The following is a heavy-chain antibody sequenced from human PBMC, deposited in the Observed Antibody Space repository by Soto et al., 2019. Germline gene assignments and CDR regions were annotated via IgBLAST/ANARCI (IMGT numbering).Heavy chain of an antibody. J-gene: IGHJ4*02. Sequence: SETLSLTCTVSGDSITTSYWSWIRQSPGKGLEWIGYIYYSGSTNYNPSLNSRVTISVNTSKKHFSLKLTSVTAADTAVYYCARVKSGAAFDYWGQGTLVT. CDR2: IYYSGST. V-gene: IGHV4-59*01. D-gene: IGHD1-26*01. CDR1: GDSITTSY. CDR3: ARVKSGAAFDY.